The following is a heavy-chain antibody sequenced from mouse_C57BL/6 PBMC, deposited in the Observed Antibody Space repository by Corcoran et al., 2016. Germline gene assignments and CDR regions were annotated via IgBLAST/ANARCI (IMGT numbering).Heavy chain of an antibody. CDR2: INTYSGVP. Sequence: QIQLVQSGPELKKPGETVKISCKASGYTFTTYGMSWVKQAPGKGLKWMGWINTYSGVPTYADDFKGRFAFSLETSASTAYLQINNLKNEDMATYFCARGAGSSLFDYWGQGTTLTVSS. D-gene: IGHD1-1*01. J-gene: IGHJ2*01. CDR3: ARGAGSSLFDY. CDR1: GYTFTTYG. V-gene: IGHV9-3*01.